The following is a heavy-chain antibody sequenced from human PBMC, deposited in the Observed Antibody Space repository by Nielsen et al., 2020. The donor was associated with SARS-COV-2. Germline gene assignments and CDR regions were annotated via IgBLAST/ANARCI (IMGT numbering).Heavy chain of an antibody. V-gene: IGHV3-21*01. CDR2: ISSSGSYI. D-gene: IGHD3-9*01. J-gene: IGHJ4*02. CDR1: GLTFSIYS. CDR3: ARRNILDC. Sequence: GESLKISCAASGLTFSIYSMMWVRQAPGKGLEWVSHISSSGSYIYYADSVKGRFTISRDNAKNSVYLQMNSLRVEDTAVYYCARRNILDCWGQGTLVTVSS.